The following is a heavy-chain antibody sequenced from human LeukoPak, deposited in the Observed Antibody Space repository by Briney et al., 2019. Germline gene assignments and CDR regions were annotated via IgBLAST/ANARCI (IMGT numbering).Heavy chain of an antibody. Sequence: ASVKVSCKASGYTFTSYDINWVRQATGQGLEWMGWMNPNSGNTGYAQKFQGRATMTRNTSISTAYMELSSLRSEDTAVYYCARGLPDRLGTAAFDIWGQGTMVTVSS. CDR3: ARGLPDRLGTAAFDI. CDR1: GYTFTSYD. CDR2: MNPNSGNT. D-gene: IGHD7-27*01. V-gene: IGHV1-8*01. J-gene: IGHJ3*02.